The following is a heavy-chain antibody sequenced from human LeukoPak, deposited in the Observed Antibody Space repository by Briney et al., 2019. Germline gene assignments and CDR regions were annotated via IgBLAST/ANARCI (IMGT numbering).Heavy chain of an antibody. CDR3: ANTVGATNADK. CDR1: GFTVSSSY. D-gene: IGHD1-26*01. V-gene: IGHV3-53*05. J-gene: IGHJ4*02. CDR2: LYSGSGGIT. Sequence: GESLRLSCVVSGFTVSSSYMSWVRQAPGKGLQWVSVLYSGSGGITHYADSVKGRFTISRDNSKNTVYLQMNRLRVEDTAVYYCANTVGATNADKWGQGTLVTVSS.